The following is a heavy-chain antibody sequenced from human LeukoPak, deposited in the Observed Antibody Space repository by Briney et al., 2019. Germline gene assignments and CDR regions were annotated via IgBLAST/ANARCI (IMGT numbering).Heavy chain of an antibody. J-gene: IGHJ5*02. CDR3: ARDAGGSLFDP. Sequence: GGSLRLSCAASGFTFSSYSMNWVRQAPGKGLEWVSSISSSSYIYYADSVKGRFTISRDNAKNSLYLQMNSLRAEDTAVYYCARDAGGSLFDPWGQGTLVTVSS. V-gene: IGHV3-21*01. CDR1: GFTFSSYS. D-gene: IGHD1-26*01. CDR2: ISSSSYI.